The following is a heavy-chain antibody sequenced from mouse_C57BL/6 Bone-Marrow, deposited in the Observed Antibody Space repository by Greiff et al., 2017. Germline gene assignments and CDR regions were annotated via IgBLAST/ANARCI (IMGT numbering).Heavy chain of an antibody. D-gene: IGHD3-3*01. J-gene: IGHJ4*01. CDR2: INPNNGGT. V-gene: IGHV1-26*01. Sequence: VQLQQSGPELVKPGASVKISCKASGYTFTDYYMNWVKQSHGKSLEWIGDINPNNGGTSYNQKLKGKATLTVDKSSSTAYMQLSSLTSEDSAVYYCAEGPLYAMDYWGQGTSVTVSS. CDR1: GYTFTDYY. CDR3: AEGPLYAMDY.